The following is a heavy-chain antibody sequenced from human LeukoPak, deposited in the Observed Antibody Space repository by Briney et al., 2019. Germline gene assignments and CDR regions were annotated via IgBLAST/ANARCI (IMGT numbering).Heavy chain of an antibody. D-gene: IGHD4-17*01. CDR2: ISGSGGST. V-gene: IGHV3-23*01. CDR3: ARARGYGDPIDY. J-gene: IGHJ4*02. Sequence: PGGSLRLSCAASGFSFSSYAMSWVRQAPGKGLEWVSSISGSGGSTYYADSVKGRFTISRDNSKNTLDLQMNSLRAEDTAVYYCARARGYGDPIDYWGQGTLVTVSS. CDR1: GFSFSSYA.